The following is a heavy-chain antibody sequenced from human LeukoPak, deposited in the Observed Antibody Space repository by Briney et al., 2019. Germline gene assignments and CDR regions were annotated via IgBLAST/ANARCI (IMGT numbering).Heavy chain of an antibody. J-gene: IGHJ6*04. CDR1: GFTVSNYE. CDR2: ISSSGSTI. Sequence: QPGGSLRLSCAASGFTVSNYEMNWVRQAPGKGLEWVSYISSSGSTIYYADSVKGRFTISRDNAKNSLYLQMNSLRAEDTAVYYCAELGITMIGGVWGKGTTVTISS. D-gene: IGHD3-10*02. CDR3: AELGITMIGGV. V-gene: IGHV3-48*03.